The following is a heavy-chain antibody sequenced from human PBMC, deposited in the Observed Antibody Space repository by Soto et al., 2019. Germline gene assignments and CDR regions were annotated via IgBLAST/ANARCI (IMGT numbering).Heavy chain of an antibody. D-gene: IGHD3-3*01. CDR2: IYYSGST. CDR1: GGSISSGDYY. V-gene: IGHV4-30-4*01. CDR3: ARVVYSTSRRFLARWFDP. J-gene: IGHJ5*02. Sequence: QVQLQESGPGLVKPSQTLSLTCTVSGGSISSGDYYWSWIRQPPGKGLEWIGYIYYSGSTYYNPSLKSRVTISVDTSNNQFSLKLSSVTAADTAVYYCARVVYSTSRRFLARWFDPWGQGTLVTVSS.